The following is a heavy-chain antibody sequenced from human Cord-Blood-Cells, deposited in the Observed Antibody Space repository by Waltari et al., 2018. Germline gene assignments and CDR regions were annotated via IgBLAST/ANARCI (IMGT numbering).Heavy chain of an antibody. V-gene: IGHV4-34*01. J-gene: IGHJ3*02. CDR2: INQSGST. Sequence: QVQLQQWGAGLLKPSETLSLTCAVYGGSFRGYYWSWLRQPPGKGLEWIGEINQSGSTNYNPSLKSRVTISVDTSKNQFSLKLSSVTAADTAVYYCATRYSGSYYAFDIWGQGTMVTVSS. CDR1: GGSFRGYY. CDR3: ATRYSGSYYAFDI. D-gene: IGHD1-26*01.